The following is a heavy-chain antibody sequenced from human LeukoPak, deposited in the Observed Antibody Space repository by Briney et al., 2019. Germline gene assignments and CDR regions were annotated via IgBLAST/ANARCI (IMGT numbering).Heavy chain of an antibody. CDR1: GFTFSTYS. V-gene: IGHV3-23*01. CDR2: ISLSGDSI. CDR3: AKPKINDYGDYFDY. Sequence: GGSLRLSCAASGFTFSTYSMNWVRQAPGKGLEWVSYISLSGDSIYYADSVKGRFTISRDNSKNTLYLQMNSLRAEDTAVYYCAKPKINDYGDYFDYWGQGTLVTVSS. D-gene: IGHD4-17*01. J-gene: IGHJ4*02.